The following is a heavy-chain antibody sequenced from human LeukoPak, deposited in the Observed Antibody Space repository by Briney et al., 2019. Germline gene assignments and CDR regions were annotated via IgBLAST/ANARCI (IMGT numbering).Heavy chain of an antibody. V-gene: IGHV4-39*07. CDR3: ARGNNVIRDAFDV. J-gene: IGHJ3*01. Sequence: SETLSLTCTVSGGSISSSSYYWGWIRQPPGKGLEWIGSIFYSGGTYYNPSLKSRVTISVDTSKNNFSLNVTSVTAADTAIYYCARGNNVIRDAFDVWGQGTMVTVSS. D-gene: IGHD2-21*01. CDR2: IFYSGGT. CDR1: GGSISSSSYY.